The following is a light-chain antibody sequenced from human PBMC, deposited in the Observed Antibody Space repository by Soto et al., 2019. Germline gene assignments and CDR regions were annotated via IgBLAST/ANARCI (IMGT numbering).Light chain of an antibody. CDR2: YTS. CDR3: HQRQSWPRT. Sequence: EIVLTQSPATLSSSPGETATLSCRASQYVGTRLAWYQHKPGQAPRLLIYYTSNRATGIPARFSGSGSGTDFTLTISSLAPEDFAIDYCHQRQSWPRTFGQGNNVEIK. V-gene: IGKV3-11*01. CDR1: QYVGTR. J-gene: IGKJ1*01.